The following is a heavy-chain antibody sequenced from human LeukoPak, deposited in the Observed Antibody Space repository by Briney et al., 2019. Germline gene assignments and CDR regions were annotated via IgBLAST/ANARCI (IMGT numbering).Heavy chain of an antibody. Sequence: GGSLRLSCAASGFTFSSYEMNWVRQAPGKELEWVSYISSSGSTIYYADSVKGRFTISRDNAKNSLYLQMNSLRAEDTAVYYCARARIAAAGKIDYWGQGTLVTVSS. CDR1: GFTFSSYE. CDR2: ISSSGSTI. D-gene: IGHD6-13*01. CDR3: ARARIAAAGKIDY. V-gene: IGHV3-48*03. J-gene: IGHJ4*02.